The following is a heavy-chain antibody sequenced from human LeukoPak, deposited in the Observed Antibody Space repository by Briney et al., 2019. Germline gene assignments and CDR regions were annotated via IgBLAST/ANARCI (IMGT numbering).Heavy chain of an antibody. CDR3: ASARHGDYVWDY. Sequence: GESLKICCKGSGYSFTYWIGWERQMPGKGLEWMGIIYSGDSHTKYSPSFQGRVTISADKSISTAYLQWSSLEASDTAMYYCASARHGDYVWDYWGQGTLVTVSS. J-gene: IGHJ4*02. D-gene: IGHD4-17*01. CDR2: IYSGDSHT. V-gene: IGHV5-51*01. CDR1: GYSFTYW.